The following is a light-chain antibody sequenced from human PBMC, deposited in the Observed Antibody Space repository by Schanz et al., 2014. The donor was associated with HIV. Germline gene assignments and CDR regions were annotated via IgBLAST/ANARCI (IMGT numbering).Light chain of an antibody. CDR2: GAF. CDR1: QSISNN. V-gene: IGKV3-20*01. CDR3: QQYGSSPWT. J-gene: IGKJ1*01. Sequence: EIVMTQSPATLYVSPGEGATLSCRASQSISNNLAWYQHKPGQAPRLLIYGAFTRATGIPDRFSGGVSGTDFTLTISRVEPEDYAVYYCQQYGSSPWTFGQGTRVDVK.